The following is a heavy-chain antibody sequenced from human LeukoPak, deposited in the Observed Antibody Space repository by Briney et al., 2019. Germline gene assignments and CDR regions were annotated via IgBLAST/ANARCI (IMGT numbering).Heavy chain of an antibody. CDR3: ARHRANIVVVPAAHFDY. D-gene: IGHD2-2*01. CDR1: GGSISSYY. J-gene: IGHJ4*02. CDR2: IYTSGST. Sequence: SETLPLTCTVSGGSISSYYWSWIRQPPGKGLEWIGYIYTSGSTNYNPSLKSRVTISVDTSKNQFSLKLSSVTAADTAVYYCARHRANIVVVPAAHFDYWGQGTLVTVSS. V-gene: IGHV4-4*09.